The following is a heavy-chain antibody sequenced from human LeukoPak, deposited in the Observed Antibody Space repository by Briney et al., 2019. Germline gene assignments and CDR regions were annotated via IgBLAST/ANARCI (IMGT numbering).Heavy chain of an antibody. CDR1: GGTFSSYA. V-gene: IGHV1-69*13. CDR3: ASLPGYCSGGSCYHDRSGFDP. D-gene: IGHD2-15*01. Sequence: ASVKVSCKASGGTFSSYAISWVRQAPGQGLEWMGGIIPIFGTANYAQKFQGRVTITADESTSTAYMELSSLRSEDTAVYYCASLPGYCSGGSCYHDRSGFDPWGQGTLVTVSS. J-gene: IGHJ5*02. CDR2: IIPIFGTA.